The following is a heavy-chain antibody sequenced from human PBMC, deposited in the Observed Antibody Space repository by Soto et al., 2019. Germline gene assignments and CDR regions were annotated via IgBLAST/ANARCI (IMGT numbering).Heavy chain of an antibody. CDR3: AREGPIGIQLTQGGYYFDY. V-gene: IGHV1-69*01. CDR1: GGTFSSYA. Sequence: QVQLVQSGAEVKKPGSSVKVSCKASGGTFSSYAISWVRQAPGQGLEWMGGIIPIFGTANYAQKFQGRVTITADESTSTAYMELSSLRSEDTAMYYCAREGPIGIQLTQGGYYFDYWGQGTLVTVSS. D-gene: IGHD5-18*01. J-gene: IGHJ4*02. CDR2: IIPIFGTA.